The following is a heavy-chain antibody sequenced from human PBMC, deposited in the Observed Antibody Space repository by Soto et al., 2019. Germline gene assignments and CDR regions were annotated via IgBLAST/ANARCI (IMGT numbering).Heavy chain of an antibody. D-gene: IGHD5-12*01. CDR3: VRYCGTTLCNGVATRTFDY. Sequence: PGGSLRLSCAASRFTFSTYEMHWFRQAPGKGLERVSYISTSGSTVYYADSVKGRFTVSRDNTRNSLYLQMDSLRDEDTALYYCVRYCGTTLCNGVATRTFDYWGQGTLVTVSS. CDR1: RFTFSTYE. V-gene: IGHV3-48*03. J-gene: IGHJ4*02. CDR2: ISTSGSTV.